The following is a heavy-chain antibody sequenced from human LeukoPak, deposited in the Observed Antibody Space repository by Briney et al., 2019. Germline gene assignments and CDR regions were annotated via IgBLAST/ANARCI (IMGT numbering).Heavy chain of an antibody. CDR3: ASNSVAAAGTGYFDY. CDR1: GFTFSSYG. D-gene: IGHD6-13*01. J-gene: IGHJ4*02. V-gene: IGHV3-33*01. Sequence: GRSLILSCAASGFTFSSYGMHWVRQAPGKGLEWVAVIWYDGSNKYYADSVKGRFTISRDNSKNTLYLQMNSLRAEDTAVYYCASNSVAAAGTGYFDYWGQGTLVTVSS. CDR2: IWYDGSNK.